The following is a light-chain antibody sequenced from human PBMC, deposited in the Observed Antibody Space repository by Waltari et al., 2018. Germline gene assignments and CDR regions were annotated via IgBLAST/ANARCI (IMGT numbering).Light chain of an antibody. Sequence: QAGLTQPPPVSKGLRQTATLTCTGNNNNVGNQGAAWLQHHQGHPPKLLSYRDMNRPSGISERFSASRSGNTASLTITGLQPEDEADYYCSAWDISLNVHVFGTGTKVTVL. CDR2: RDM. V-gene: IGLV10-54*04. J-gene: IGLJ1*01. CDR1: NNNVGNQG. CDR3: SAWDISLNVHV.